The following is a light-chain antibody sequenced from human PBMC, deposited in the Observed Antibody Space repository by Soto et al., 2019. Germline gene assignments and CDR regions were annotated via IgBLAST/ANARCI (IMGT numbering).Light chain of an antibody. V-gene: IGLV7-46*01. J-gene: IGLJ1*01. Sequence: VVTQEPSLTVSPGGTVTLTCGSSTGAVTNGHYPYWSQQKPGQAPRTLIYDTTNRHSWTPARFSGSLLGGKAALTLSGAQPEDEAEYYCLLSYNGPYVFGTGTKVTVL. CDR3: LLSYNGPYV. CDR1: TGAVTNGHY. CDR2: DTT.